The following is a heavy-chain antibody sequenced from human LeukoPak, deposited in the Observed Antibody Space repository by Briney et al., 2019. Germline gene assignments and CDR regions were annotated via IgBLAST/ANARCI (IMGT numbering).Heavy chain of an antibody. V-gene: IGHV3-9*01. CDR2: ISWNSDII. Sequence: GGSLRLSCAASGFIFHYFAMHWVRQAPGKGLEWVATISWNSDIILYADSVKGRFTISRDNDRDSLYMEMNSLRPEDTALYYCVKSGGYSYMDAWGKGSTVIVSS. CDR1: GFIFHYFA. CDR3: VKSGGYSYMDA. J-gene: IGHJ6*03. D-gene: IGHD3-16*01.